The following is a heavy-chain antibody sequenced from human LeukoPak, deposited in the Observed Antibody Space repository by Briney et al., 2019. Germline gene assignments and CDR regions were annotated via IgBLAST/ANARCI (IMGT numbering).Heavy chain of an antibody. V-gene: IGHV1-24*01. CDR2: FDPDDGET. J-gene: IGHJ4*02. CDR3: ATEDWTNLRKTRAYSYYFDY. CDR1: GYTLTELS. D-gene: IGHD3/OR15-3a*01. Sequence: GASVKVSCKVSGYTLTELSMHWVRQAPGKGLEWMGGFDPDDGETIYAQKFQGRVTMTEDTSTDTAYMELSSLRSEDTAVYYCATEDWTNLRKTRAYSYYFDYWGQGTLVTVSS.